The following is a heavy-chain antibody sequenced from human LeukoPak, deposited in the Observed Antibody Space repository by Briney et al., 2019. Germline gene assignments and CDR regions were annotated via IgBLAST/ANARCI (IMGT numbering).Heavy chain of an antibody. D-gene: IGHD3-10*02. J-gene: IGHJ6*04. CDR1: GFTFSSYA. V-gene: IGHV3-23*01. CDR2: ISGSGVST. CDR3: AELGITVIGGV. Sequence: GGSLRLSCAASGFTFSSYAMSWVRQAPGKGLEWVSAISGSGVSTYYADSVKGRFTISRDNSKNTLYLQINSLRAEDTAVYYCAELGITVIGGVWGKGTTATISS.